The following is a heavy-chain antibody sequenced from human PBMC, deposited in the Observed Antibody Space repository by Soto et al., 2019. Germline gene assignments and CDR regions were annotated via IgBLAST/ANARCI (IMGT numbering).Heavy chain of an antibody. J-gene: IGHJ4*02. V-gene: IGHV3-53*01. CDR3: ASPRGDSSGYYDFDY. D-gene: IGHD3-22*01. Sequence: EVQLVESGGGLIQPGGSLRLSCAASGFTVSSNYMSWVRQAPGKGLEWVSVIYSGGSTYYADSVKGRFTISRDNSKNTLYLQMNSLRAEDTAVYYCASPRGDSSGYYDFDYWGQGTLVTVSS. CDR1: GFTVSSNY. CDR2: IYSGGST.